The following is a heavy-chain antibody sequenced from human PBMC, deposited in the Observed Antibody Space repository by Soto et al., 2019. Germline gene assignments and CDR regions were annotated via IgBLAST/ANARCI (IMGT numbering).Heavy chain of an antibody. Sequence: QVQLVQSGAEVKKPGASVKVSCKASGYTFRSSAMHWVRQAPGQRLEWMGWINVGNGNTKYSQNFQGRVIISRDTSASTAYMEVSDLRSEDTAIYYCAKGNNYGDFRRGDSCDMWGQGTMVIVSS. CDR3: AKGNNYGDFRRGDSCDM. V-gene: IGHV1-3*01. CDR2: INVGNGNT. CDR1: GYTFRSSA. J-gene: IGHJ3*02. D-gene: IGHD4-17*01.